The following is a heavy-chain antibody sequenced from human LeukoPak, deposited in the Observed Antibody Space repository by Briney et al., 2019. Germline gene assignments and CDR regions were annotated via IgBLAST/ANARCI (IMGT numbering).Heavy chain of an antibody. CDR3: ARDPTNTSGRYAFFDY. J-gene: IGHJ4*02. V-gene: IGHV1-2*02. Sequence: ASVKVSCKASGYTFTGYYMHWVRQAPGQGLEWMGWINPNSGGTNFVQKFQGRVTMTTDTSTTTASMELRSLRSDDTALYYCARDPTNTSGRYAFFDYWGQGTLVTVSS. D-gene: IGHD6-19*01. CDR2: INPNSGGT. CDR1: GYTFTGYY.